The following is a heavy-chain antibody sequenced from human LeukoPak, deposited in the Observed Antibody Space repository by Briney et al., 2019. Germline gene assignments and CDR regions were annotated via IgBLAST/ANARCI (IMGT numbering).Heavy chain of an antibody. CDR3: TTDYYDYVWGSYRPDY. D-gene: IGHD3-16*02. V-gene: IGHV3-15*01. J-gene: IGHJ4*02. CDR1: GLTFSNAW. Sequence: PGGSLRLSCAASGLTFSNAWMSWVRQAPGQGLEWVARIKSKTDGETTDYAAPVKGRFTISRDDSKNTLYLQMNSLKTEDTAVYYCTTDYYDYVWGSYRPDYWGQGTLVAVSS. CDR2: IKSKTDGETT.